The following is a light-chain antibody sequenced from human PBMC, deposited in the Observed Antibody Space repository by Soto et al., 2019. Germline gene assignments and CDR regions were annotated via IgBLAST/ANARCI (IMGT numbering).Light chain of an antibody. CDR1: QSVSSSY. CDR2: GAS. CDR3: QQYGSSPLT. V-gene: IGKV3-20*01. Sequence: EIVLTQSPGTLSLSPGERATLSCRASQSVSSSYLAWYQQKPGQAPRLLIYGASSRATVIPDRFSGSWSGTDFTITISRLEPEDFAVYYCQQYGSSPLTFGGGTKVEIK. J-gene: IGKJ4*01.